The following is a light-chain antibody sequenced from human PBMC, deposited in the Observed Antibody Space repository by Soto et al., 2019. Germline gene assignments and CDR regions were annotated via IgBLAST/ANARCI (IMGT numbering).Light chain of an antibody. CDR2: GSS. V-gene: IGKV3-20*01. CDR1: QSINNNY. J-gene: IGKJ2*01. Sequence: EVVLTQSPGTLSLSPGERATLSCRGSQSINNNYLAWYQQRTGQAPRLLIYGSSDRATGMPDRFSGSGSGTDFTLTISRLEPEDFAVYYCHQYGSSPPYTFGQGTKLEI. CDR3: HQYGSSPPYT.